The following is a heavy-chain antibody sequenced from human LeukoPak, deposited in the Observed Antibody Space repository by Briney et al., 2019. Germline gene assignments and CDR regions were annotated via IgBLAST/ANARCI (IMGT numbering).Heavy chain of an antibody. CDR2: INHSGSS. J-gene: IGHJ3*02. CDR1: GGSFSGYH. CDR3: ARRPDGFDI. V-gene: IGHV4-34*01. Sequence: PSETLSLTCAVYGGSFSGYHWSWIRQPPGKGLEWIGDINHSGSSNYNSSLKSRVTISLDTSKDQFSLKLNSVTAADTAVYYCARRPDGFDIWDQGTMVTVSS.